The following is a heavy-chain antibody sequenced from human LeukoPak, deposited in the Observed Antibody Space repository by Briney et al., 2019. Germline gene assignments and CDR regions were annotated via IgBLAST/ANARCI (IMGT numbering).Heavy chain of an antibody. Sequence: GGSLRPSCAASGFTFSSYAMSWVRQAPGKGLEWVANIKQDGSEKYYVDSVKGRFTISRDNAKNSLYLQMNSLRAEDTAVYYCARGLFDYWGQGTLVTVSS. J-gene: IGHJ4*02. CDR3: ARGLFDY. CDR2: IKQDGSEK. CDR1: GFTFSSYA. V-gene: IGHV3-7*01.